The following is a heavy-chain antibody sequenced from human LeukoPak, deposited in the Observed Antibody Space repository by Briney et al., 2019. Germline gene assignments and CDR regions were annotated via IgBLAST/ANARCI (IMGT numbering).Heavy chain of an antibody. CDR3: ASRGGSGSYYKPPFDY. CDR2: INSDGSST. CDR1: GFTFSSYW. Sequence: HPGGSLRLSCAASGFTFSSYWMHWVRQAPGKGLVWVSRINSDGSSTSYADSVKGRFTISRDNAKNTLYLQKNSLRAEDTAVYYCASRGGSGSYYKPPFDYWGQGTLVTVSS. J-gene: IGHJ4*02. V-gene: IGHV3-74*01. D-gene: IGHD3-10*01.